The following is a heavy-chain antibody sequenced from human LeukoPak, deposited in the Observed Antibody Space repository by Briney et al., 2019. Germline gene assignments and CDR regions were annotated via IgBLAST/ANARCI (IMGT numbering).Heavy chain of an antibody. V-gene: IGHV3-30*18. CDR1: GFSFSSYG. CDR2: ISYDGNTK. CDR3: AKKKGGYKYDDFFDF. Sequence: GRSLRLSCAASGFSFSSYGMHWVRQAPGKGLEWVAAISYDGNTKYYVDSVEGRFTISRDNSKNTLYLQMNSLRGEDTAVYYCAKKKGGYKYDDFFDFWGQGTLVTVSS. J-gene: IGHJ4*02. D-gene: IGHD5-24*01.